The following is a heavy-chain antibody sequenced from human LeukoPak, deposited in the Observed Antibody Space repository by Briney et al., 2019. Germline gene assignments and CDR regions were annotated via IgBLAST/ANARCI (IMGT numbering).Heavy chain of an antibody. CDR2: ISYDGSNK. CDR1: GFSFSSYG. V-gene: IGHV3-30*18. CDR3: AKGDYYDSSGYYPIDY. J-gene: IGHJ4*02. Sequence: GRSLRLSCAASGFSFSSYGIHWLRQAPGKGLEWVAVISYDGSNKYYADSVKGRFTISRDNSKNALYLQMNSLRAEDTAVYYCAKGDYYDSSGYYPIDYWGQGTLVTVSS. D-gene: IGHD3-22*01.